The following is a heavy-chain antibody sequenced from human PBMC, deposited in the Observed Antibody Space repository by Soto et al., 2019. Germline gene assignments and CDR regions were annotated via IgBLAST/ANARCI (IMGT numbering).Heavy chain of an antibody. V-gene: IGHV4-34*01. J-gene: IGHJ6*02. CDR3: ARGQRNTAMLLSQYYYYGMDV. Sequence: SETLSLTCAVYGGSFSGYYWSWIRQPPGKGLEWIGEINHSGSTNYNASAKSRVTISVDTSKNQFSLKLNSVTAADTAVYYCARGQRNTAMLLSQYYYYGMDVWGQGTTVTVSS. CDR2: INHSGST. CDR1: GGSFSGYY. D-gene: IGHD5-18*01.